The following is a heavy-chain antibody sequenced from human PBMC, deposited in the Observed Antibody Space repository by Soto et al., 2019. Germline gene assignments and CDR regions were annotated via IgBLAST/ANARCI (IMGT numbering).Heavy chain of an antibody. J-gene: IGHJ5*02. D-gene: IGHD6-6*01. Sequence: SETLSLTCAVSGDSIGSGDFYWTWIRQSPGKGLEYIGYIYKSGRTYYNPSLKSRPIISLDTSKSQFFLSLSSVTAADTAVYYCARSLSASSGWFDPWGQGTLVTVSS. CDR2: IYKSGRT. CDR3: ARSLSASSGWFDP. V-gene: IGHV4-30-4*01. CDR1: GDSIGSGDFY.